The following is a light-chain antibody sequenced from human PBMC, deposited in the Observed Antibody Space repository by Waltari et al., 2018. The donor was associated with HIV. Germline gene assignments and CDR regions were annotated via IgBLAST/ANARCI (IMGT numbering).Light chain of an antibody. CDR2: EVD. CDR3: ASFTKDFTVV. V-gene: IGLV2-14*03. CDR1: DSDLGYNYF. J-gene: IGLJ2*01. Sequence: SVVTQPASVSGFPGQSITISCTGTDSDLGYNYFVLWYQQHPDKVPKVILFEVDRRASGIPDRFSGSKSGDTASLTISDLRPEDEADYYCASFTKDFTVVFGGGTKVTVL.